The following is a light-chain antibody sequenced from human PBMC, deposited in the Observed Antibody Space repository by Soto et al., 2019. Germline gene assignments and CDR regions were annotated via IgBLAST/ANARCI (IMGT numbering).Light chain of an antibody. V-gene: IGKV1-27*01. J-gene: IGKJ3*01. CDR2: AAS. CDR3: QKYDTAPLT. CDR1: QDINNF. Sequence: DIQMTQSPSSLSASVGDRVTITCRASQDINNFLAWYQQKQGKVPKLLIYAASSWQSGVPSRFSGSGSGTFFTLTINTLQAEDVGTYYCQKYDTAPLTFGPGTTVDVK.